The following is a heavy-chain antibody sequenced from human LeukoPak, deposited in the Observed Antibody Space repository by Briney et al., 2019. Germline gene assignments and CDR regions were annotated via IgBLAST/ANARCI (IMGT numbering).Heavy chain of an antibody. CDR1: GFTVRSNY. CDR3: AGYYYDSSGYVSNVS. CDR2: IYSGGST. J-gene: IGHJ5*02. Sequence: GGSLRLSCAASGFTVRSNYMSWVRQAPGKGLEWVSVIYSGGSTYYVDSVKGRFTISRDNYKSTLYLQMNSLRAEDTAVYYCAGYYYDSSGYVSNVSWGQGTLVTVSS. V-gene: IGHV3-66*01. D-gene: IGHD3-22*01.